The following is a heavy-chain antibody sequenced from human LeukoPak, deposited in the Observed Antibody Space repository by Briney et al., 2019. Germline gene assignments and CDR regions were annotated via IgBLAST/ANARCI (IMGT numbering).Heavy chain of an antibody. CDR2: IYYSGST. V-gene: IGHV4-59*01. Sequence: SETLSLTCTVSGGSISSYYWSWIRQPPGKGLEWIGYIYYSGSTNYNPSLKSRVTISVDTSKTQFSLKLSSVTAADTAVYYCARAGELWSSSWYGDYYYGMDVWGQGTTVTVSS. J-gene: IGHJ6*02. CDR1: GGSISSYY. D-gene: IGHD6-13*01. CDR3: ARAGELWSSSWYGDYYYGMDV.